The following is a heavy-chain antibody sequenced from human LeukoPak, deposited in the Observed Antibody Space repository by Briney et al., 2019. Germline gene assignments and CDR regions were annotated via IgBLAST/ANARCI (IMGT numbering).Heavy chain of an antibody. CDR2: IRAGDGTT. J-gene: IGHJ4*02. CDR1: AFTFRTYA. CDR3: VRDSFWYDGSGYSKPNIFDY. Sequence: GGSLTLACAPSAFTFRTYAIRWVRHAPGGGRGCVSVIRAGDGTTYYAASVKGRFTISRDNSTNALYLQMNTLTPEDTALYYCVRDSFWYDGSGYSKPNIFDYWGQGTLVTVSS. D-gene: IGHD3-22*01. V-gene: IGHV3-23*01.